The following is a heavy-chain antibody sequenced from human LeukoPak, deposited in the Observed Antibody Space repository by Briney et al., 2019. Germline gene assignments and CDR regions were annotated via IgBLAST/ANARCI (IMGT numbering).Heavy chain of an antibody. V-gene: IGHV1-2*02. CDR2: INPNSGGT. J-gene: IGHJ3*02. CDR1: GYTFTGYY. Sequence: AASVKVSCKASGYTFTGYYMHWVRQAPGQGLEWMGWINPNSGGTNYAQKFQGRVTMTRDTSISTAYMELSRLRSDDTAVYYCARDRSALPERAFDIWGQGTMVTVSS. CDR3: ARDRSALPERAFDI. D-gene: IGHD1-14*01.